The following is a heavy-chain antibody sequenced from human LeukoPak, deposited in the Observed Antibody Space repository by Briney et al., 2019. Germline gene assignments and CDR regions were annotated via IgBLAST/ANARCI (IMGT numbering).Heavy chain of an antibody. CDR3: ARYGGNSVVFDY. J-gene: IGHJ4*02. CDR2: INPNSGGT. D-gene: IGHD4-23*01. Sequence: ASVKVSCKASGYTFTGYYMHWVRPAPGQGLEWMGWINPNSGGTNYVQKFQGRVTMTRDTSISTAYMELSRLRSDDTAVYYCARYGGNSVVFDYWGQGTLVTVSS. V-gene: IGHV1-2*02. CDR1: GYTFTGYY.